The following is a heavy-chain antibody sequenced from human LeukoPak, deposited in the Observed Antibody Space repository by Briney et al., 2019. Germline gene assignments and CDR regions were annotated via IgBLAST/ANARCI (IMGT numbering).Heavy chain of an antibody. CDR3: ASDVAYKFDY. D-gene: IGHD5-24*01. CDR1: GFTFSSYS. CDR2: ISSSSSYI. Sequence: GSLRLSCAASGFTFSSYSMNWVRQAPGKGLEWVSCISSSSSYIYSADSVKGRFTISRDNAKNTLYLQMNSLRDEDTAVYYCASDVAYKFDYWGQGTLVTFSS. J-gene: IGHJ4*02. V-gene: IGHV3-21*01.